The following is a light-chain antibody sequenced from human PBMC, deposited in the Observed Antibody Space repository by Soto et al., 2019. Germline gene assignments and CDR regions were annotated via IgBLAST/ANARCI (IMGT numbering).Light chain of an antibody. Sequence: EIVITQSPATLSLSPGERATLSCRASQSVSNNLAWYQQKLGQAPRLLIYGASTRATGIPARFSGSGSGTEFTLTISSLQSEDVAVYYCQQYNNWPPVTFGQGTRLEIK. CDR2: GAS. CDR1: QSVSNN. J-gene: IGKJ5*01. V-gene: IGKV3-15*01. CDR3: QQYNNWPPVT.